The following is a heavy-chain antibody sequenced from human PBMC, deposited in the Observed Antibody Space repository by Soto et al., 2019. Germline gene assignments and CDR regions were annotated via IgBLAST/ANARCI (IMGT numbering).Heavy chain of an antibody. V-gene: IGHV3-30*18. CDR2: TSKDGRE. CDR1: GFTLSSSG. Sequence: QVQLVESGGGVVQPGTSLRLSCVVSGFTLSSSGIHWVRQAPGKGLEWVAVTSKDGRERYADSVKGRFTISRDNPKNTLYLQLSSLRGEDMAVYFCAKDDGTGLWGQGTLVIVSS. D-gene: IGHD3-16*01. J-gene: IGHJ4*02. CDR3: AKDDGTGL.